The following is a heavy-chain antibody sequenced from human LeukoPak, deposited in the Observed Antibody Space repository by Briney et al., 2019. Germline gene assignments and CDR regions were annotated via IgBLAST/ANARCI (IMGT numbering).Heavy chain of an antibody. D-gene: IGHD1-26*01. V-gene: IGHV3-64*01. J-gene: IGHJ4*02. CDR1: GFTFSSYA. CDR3: ARDGGGSPDY. CDR2: ISDNGGST. Sequence: GGSLRLSCAASGFTFSSYAMHWVRQAPGKGLEYVSAISDNGGSTFYVNSVKGRFTISRDNSKNTVYLQMGSLRAEDMAVYYCARDGGGSPDYWGQGTLVTVSS.